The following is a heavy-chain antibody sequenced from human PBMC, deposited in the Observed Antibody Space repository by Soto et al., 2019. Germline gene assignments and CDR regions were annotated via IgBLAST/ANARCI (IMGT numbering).Heavy chain of an antibody. CDR1: GGSISSSSYY. Sequence: SETLSLTCTVSGGSISSSSYYWGWIRQPPGKGLEWIGSIYYSGSTYYNPSLKSRVTISVDTSKNQLSLKLSSVTAADTAVYYCASTIAVALQYYFDYWGQGTLVTVSS. J-gene: IGHJ4*02. CDR2: IYYSGST. D-gene: IGHD6-19*01. CDR3: ASTIAVALQYYFDY. V-gene: IGHV4-39*01.